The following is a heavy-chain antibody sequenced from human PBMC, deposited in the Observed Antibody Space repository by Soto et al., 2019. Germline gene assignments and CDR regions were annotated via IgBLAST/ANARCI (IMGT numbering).Heavy chain of an antibody. CDR2: HNPTSGGT. J-gene: IGHJ6*03. D-gene: IGHD2-2*01. V-gene: IGHV1-2*04. Sequence: GDSKTGKYRQWPRHSTKQGLQWMGWHNPTSGGTNYPKKFPGWVTMTRDTSISTAYMELSRLRSDDTAVYYCARDLEYCSSTSCSYRRRNYYMDVRGKGPTVTVSS. CDR1: GDSKTGKY. CDR3: ARDLEYCSSTSCSYRRRNYYMDV.